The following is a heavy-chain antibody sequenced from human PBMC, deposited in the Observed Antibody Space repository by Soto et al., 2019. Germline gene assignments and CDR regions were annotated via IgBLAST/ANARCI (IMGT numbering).Heavy chain of an antibody. CDR1: GFTFSSHV. CDR3: ARGPRAPPPHDYGMDV. Sequence: EVQLLESGGGLVQPGGSLRLSCAASGFTFSSHVMNWVRQAPGKGLEWLAAISGGGGTTYYGDSVEGRFTMSRDNSKNTLYLQMNSLRAEDKAVYYCARGPRAPPPHDYGMDVWGQGTTVTVSS. CDR2: ISGGGGTT. J-gene: IGHJ6*02. V-gene: IGHV3-23*01.